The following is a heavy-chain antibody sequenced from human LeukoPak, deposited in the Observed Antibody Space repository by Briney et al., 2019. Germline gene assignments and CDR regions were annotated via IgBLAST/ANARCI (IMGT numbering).Heavy chain of an antibody. CDR3: ARDRREFTGYFDY. CDR1: GGTFSSYA. D-gene: IGHD3-10*01. J-gene: IGHJ4*02. Sequence: SVKVSCKASGGTFSSYAISWVRQAPGQGLEWMGGIIPIFGTANYAQKFQGRVTITTDESTSTAYMELISLRSEDTAVYYCARDRREFTGYFDYWGQGTLVTVSS. CDR2: IIPIFGTA. V-gene: IGHV1-69*05.